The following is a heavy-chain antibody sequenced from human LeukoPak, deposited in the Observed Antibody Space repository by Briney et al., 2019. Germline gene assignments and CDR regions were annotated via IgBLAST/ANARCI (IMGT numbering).Heavy chain of an antibody. CDR2: IYYSGST. CDR1: GGSISSYY. V-gene: IGHV4-59*01. D-gene: IGHD4-23*01. J-gene: IGHJ4*02. Sequence: SETLSLTCTVSGGSISSYYWSWIRQPPGKGLEWIGYIYYSGSTNYNPSFKSRVTISVDTSKNQFSLKLSSVTAADTAVYYCARAPGDGGILYWGQGILVIVSS. CDR3: ARAPGDGGILY.